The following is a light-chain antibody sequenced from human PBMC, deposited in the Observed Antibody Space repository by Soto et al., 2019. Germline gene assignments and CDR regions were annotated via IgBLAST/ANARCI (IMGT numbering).Light chain of an antibody. J-gene: IGLJ2*01. Sequence: QSALTQPPSASGSPGQSVAISCTGTSSDVGAYIYVSWYQQHPVKAPKLVIYEINKRPSGVPDRFSGSKSGNTASLTVSGLQVEDEADYYCSIYAGGNSVIVGGGTKLTVL. CDR3: SIYAGGNSVI. V-gene: IGLV2-8*01. CDR2: EIN. CDR1: SSDVGAYIY.